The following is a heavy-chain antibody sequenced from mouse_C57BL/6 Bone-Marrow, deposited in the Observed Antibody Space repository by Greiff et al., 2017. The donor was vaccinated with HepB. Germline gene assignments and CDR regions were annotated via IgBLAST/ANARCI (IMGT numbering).Heavy chain of an antibody. V-gene: IGHV2-6*01. J-gene: IGHJ3*01. D-gene: IGHD2-5*01. CDR2: IWGVGST. Sequence: VQVVESGPGLVAPSQSLSITCTVSGFSLTSYGVDWVRQSPGKGLEWLGVIWGVGSTNYNSALKSRLSISKDNSKSQVFLKMNSLQTDDTAMYYCASLYSKFAYWGEGTLVTVSA. CDR1: GFSLTSYG. CDR3: ASLYSKFAY.